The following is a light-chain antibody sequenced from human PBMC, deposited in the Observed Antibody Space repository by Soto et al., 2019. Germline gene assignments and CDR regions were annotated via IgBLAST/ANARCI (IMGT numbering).Light chain of an antibody. CDR2: QTS. CDR1: QNISSW. J-gene: IGKJ1*01. Sequence: DIQMTQSPSTLAASVGGRVTPPCRASQNISSWLAWYQQKPGKAPNLLIYQTSNLESGVPSRSSGRGSGTKFTLTIASLQPDDFATYYCQQYETFSGTFGPGTKVDIK. V-gene: IGKV1-5*03. CDR3: QQYETFSGT.